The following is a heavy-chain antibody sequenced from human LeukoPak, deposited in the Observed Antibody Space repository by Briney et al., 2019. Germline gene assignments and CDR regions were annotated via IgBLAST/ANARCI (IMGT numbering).Heavy chain of an antibody. V-gene: IGHV3-7*01. D-gene: IGHD3-3*01. CDR2: IKQDGSEK. CDR3: ARDDYDFWSGYSAAY. J-gene: IGHJ4*02. Sequence: GGSLRLSCAASGFTFSSYWMSWVRQAPGKGLEWVANIKQDGSEKYYVDSVKGRFTISRDNAKNSLYLQMNSLRAEDTAVYYRARDDYDFWSGYSAAYWGQGTLVTVSS. CDR1: GFTFSSYW.